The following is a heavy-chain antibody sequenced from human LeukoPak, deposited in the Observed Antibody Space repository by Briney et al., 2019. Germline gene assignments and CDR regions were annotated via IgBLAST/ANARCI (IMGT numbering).Heavy chain of an antibody. CDR2: ITGDGSST. V-gene: IGHV3-74*01. CDR1: EFTFSNYW. D-gene: IGHD1-1*01. J-gene: IGHJ4*02. CDR3: ARSNWPYYFDY. Sequence: GGSLRLSCAASEFTFSNYWMHWVRQAPGKGLVWVSWITGDGSSTRYADSVKGRFTISRDNAKNTLYLQVNSLRAEDTAVYYCARSNWPYYFDYWGQGALVTVSS.